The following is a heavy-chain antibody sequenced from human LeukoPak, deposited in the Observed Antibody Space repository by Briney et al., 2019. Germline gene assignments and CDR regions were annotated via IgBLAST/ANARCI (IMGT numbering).Heavy chain of an antibody. CDR1: GFAFSTYW. Sequence: PGGSLRLSCATSGFAFSTYWMSWVRQAPGKGLEWVANINQYGSEKYYVDSVKGRFTISRDNAKSSLYLQMDSLRADDTAVYYCANGDGFDDWGQGTLVSVSS. D-gene: IGHD2-8*01. V-gene: IGHV3-7*01. J-gene: IGHJ4*02. CDR2: INQYGSEK. CDR3: ANGDGFDD.